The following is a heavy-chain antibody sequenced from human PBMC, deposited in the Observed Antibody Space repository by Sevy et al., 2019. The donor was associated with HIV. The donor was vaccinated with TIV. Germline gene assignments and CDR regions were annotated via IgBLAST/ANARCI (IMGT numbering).Heavy chain of an antibody. Sequence: GGSQRLSCAASGFTFSSYAMTWVRQAPGKGLEWVATINDGGTGTFYADSVKGRFTISRDNSKNTLYLQMNSLRAEDTAVYYCAKHQPSKPYFDYWGQGTLVTVSS. CDR2: INDGGTGT. CDR1: GFTFSSYA. J-gene: IGHJ4*02. V-gene: IGHV3-23*01. CDR3: AKHQPSKPYFDY.